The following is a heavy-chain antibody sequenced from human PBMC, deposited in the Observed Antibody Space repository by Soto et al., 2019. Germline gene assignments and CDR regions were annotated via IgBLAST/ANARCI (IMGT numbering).Heavy chain of an antibody. D-gene: IGHD3-3*01. CDR3: ARELRFLEWLPNLDY. J-gene: IGHJ4*02. V-gene: IGHV3-33*01. CDR1: GFTFSSYG. CDR2: IWNDGSNK. Sequence: QVQLVESGGGVVQPGRSLRLSCAASGFTFSSYGMHWVRQAPGKGLEWVAVIWNDGSNKYYADSVKGRFTISRDNSKNTLYLQMNSLRAEDTAVYYCARELRFLEWLPNLDYWGQGTLVTVSS.